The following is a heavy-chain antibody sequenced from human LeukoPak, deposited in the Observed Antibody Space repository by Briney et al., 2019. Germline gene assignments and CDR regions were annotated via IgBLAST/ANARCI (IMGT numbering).Heavy chain of an antibody. J-gene: IGHJ4*02. CDR2: INHSGST. Sequence: SETLSLTCAVYGGSFSAYYWSWIRQPPGKGLEWIGEINHSGSTNYNPSLKSRVTISVDTSKNQFSLKLSSMTAADTAVYYCARALEGYDYWGQGTLVTVSS. D-gene: IGHD5-24*01. CDR1: GGSFSAYY. V-gene: IGHV4-34*01. CDR3: ARALEGYDY.